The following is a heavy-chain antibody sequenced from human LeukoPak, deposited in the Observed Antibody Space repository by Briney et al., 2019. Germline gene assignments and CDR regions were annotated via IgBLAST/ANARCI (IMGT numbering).Heavy chain of an antibody. CDR2: IYYSGST. J-gene: IGHJ4*02. CDR3: ARRGRVGATKGYFDY. D-gene: IGHD1-26*01. V-gene: IGHV4-30-4*08. CDR1: GGSISSGDYY. Sequence: SETLSLTCTVSGGSISSGDYYWSWIRQPPGKGLEWIGYIYYSGSTYYNPSLKSRVTISVDTSKNQFSLKLSSVTAADTAVYYCARRGRVGATKGYFDYWGQGTLVTVSS.